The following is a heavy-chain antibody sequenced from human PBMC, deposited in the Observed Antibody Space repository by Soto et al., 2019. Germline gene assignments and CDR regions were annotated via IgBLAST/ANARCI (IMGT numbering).Heavy chain of an antibody. J-gene: IGHJ4*02. CDR1: CFTFTNYG. CDR2: IWSDGNNR. V-gene: IGHV3-33*01. CDR3: ARDSIRVPADFDY. D-gene: IGHD1-20*01. Sequence: QGQLVESGGGLVQPGRSPRLSCAASCFTFTNYGFHWVRQAPGKGLEWVAAIWSDGNNRYNGGAVEGRFTISKDNSKNMLYLQMNDLRVEDTALYYCARDSIRVPADFDYWGQGTLVTVSS.